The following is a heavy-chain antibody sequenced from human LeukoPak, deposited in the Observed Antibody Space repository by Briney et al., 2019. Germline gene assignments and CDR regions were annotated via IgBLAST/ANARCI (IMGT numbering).Heavy chain of an antibody. CDR3: ASASMVRGVIMWAFDI. D-gene: IGHD3-10*01. Sequence: SVKVSCKASGGTFSSYAISWVRQAPGQGLEWRGGIIPIFGTANYAQKFQGRVTITADKSTSTAYMELRGLRSDDTAVYYCASASMVRGVIMWAFDIWGQGTMVTVSS. CDR1: GGTFSSYA. CDR2: IIPIFGTA. V-gene: IGHV1-69*06. J-gene: IGHJ3*02.